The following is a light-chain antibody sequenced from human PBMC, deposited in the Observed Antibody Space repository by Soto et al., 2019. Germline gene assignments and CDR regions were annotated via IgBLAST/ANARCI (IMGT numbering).Light chain of an antibody. J-gene: IGKJ4*01. CDR3: QQSST. CDR1: QSISRY. Sequence: DIQMTQSPSSLSASVGDRVTITCRASQSISRYLNWYQQKPGKVPKLLIYAASSLQSGVPARFSGSGSGTDFTLAISSVQPEDFATYYCQQSSTFGGGTKVEIK. CDR2: AAS. V-gene: IGKV1-39*01.